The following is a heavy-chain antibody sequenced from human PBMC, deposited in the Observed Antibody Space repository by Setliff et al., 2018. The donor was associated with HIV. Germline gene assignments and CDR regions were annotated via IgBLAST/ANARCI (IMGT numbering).Heavy chain of an antibody. Sequence: SETLSLTCTASGDSVSSGGFYWSWIRQHPGKGLEWIGYIYYSGSTYLNPSLKSRVTILVDTSKNQFSLELTSVTAADTAVYYCARYVFGDVNWFDPWGQGTLVTVSS. CDR1: GDSVSSGGFY. J-gene: IGHJ5*02. V-gene: IGHV4-31*03. CDR2: IYYSGST. CDR3: ARYVFGDVNWFDP. D-gene: IGHD3-3*01.